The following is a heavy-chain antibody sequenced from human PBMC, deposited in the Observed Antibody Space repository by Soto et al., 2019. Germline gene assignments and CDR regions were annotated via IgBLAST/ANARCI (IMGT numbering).Heavy chain of an antibody. CDR1: GFTVSSSY. Sequence: EVQLVESGGGLVQPGGSLRLSCAASGFTVSSSYLYWVRQAPGKGLEWVSSIYKSGDIYYADSVKGRFTISRDNYKSTLFLQMNSLRAEDTAVYYCARWTVGTNPNWLGPWGQGTLVTVSS. CDR2: IYKSGDI. J-gene: IGHJ5*02. CDR3: ARWTVGTNPNWLGP. D-gene: IGHD1-26*01. V-gene: IGHV3-66*01.